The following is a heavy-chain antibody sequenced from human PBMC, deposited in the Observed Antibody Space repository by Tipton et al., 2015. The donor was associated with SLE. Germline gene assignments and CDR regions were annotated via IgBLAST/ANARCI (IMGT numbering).Heavy chain of an antibody. CDR2: VDHSGSA. CDR1: GASIRPYF. CDR3: AREPDF. V-gene: IGHV4-59*01. J-gene: IGHJ4*02. Sequence: TLSLTCTVSGASIRPYFWSWIRQSPGRGLEWVGCVDHSGSAHYNPSLESRVTISIDTSKRQFSLKVNSMTAADTAVYYCAREPDFWGQGVLVTVSS.